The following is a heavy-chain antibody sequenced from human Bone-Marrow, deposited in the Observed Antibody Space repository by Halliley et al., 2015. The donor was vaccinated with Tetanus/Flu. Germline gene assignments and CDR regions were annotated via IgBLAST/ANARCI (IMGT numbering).Heavy chain of an antibody. CDR2: IQQSGAT. D-gene: IGHD3-10*01. CDR3: AKGPGVGFGGAMGFDY. V-gene: IGHV4-30-2*05. J-gene: IGHJ4*02. Sequence: QIQQSGATPHNPSLKMRISTSVDPSKKHFTLKMTSVTAADTAVYYCAKGPGVGFGGAMGFDYWGQGTLVTVSS.